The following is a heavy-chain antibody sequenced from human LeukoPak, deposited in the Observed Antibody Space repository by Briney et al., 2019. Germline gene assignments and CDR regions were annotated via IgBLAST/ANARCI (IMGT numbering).Heavy chain of an antibody. J-gene: IGHJ4*02. Sequence: SGTLSLTCAVSGGSFSSSNWWSWVREPPGEGVEWIGEIYHSGSTNYNPYLKSRVTISVDKSKNQFSLKLSSVTAADTAVYYCARASYSSGWHGDYWGQGTLVTVSS. CDR1: GGSFSSSNW. CDR2: IYHSGST. CDR3: ARASYSSGWHGDY. V-gene: IGHV4-4*02. D-gene: IGHD6-19*01.